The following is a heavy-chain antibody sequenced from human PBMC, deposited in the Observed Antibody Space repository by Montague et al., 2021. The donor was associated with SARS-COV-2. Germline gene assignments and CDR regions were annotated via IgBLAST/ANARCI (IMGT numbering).Heavy chain of an antibody. V-gene: IGHV4-59*01. J-gene: IGHJ4*02. CDR2: ST. CDR3: ARIHSSGWAYFFDY. Sequence: STNYNPSLRLRLTLSVDTSSNQFSLKLNSLTSADTAVYYCARIHSSGWAYFFDYWGQGTLVSV. D-gene: IGHD6-19*01.